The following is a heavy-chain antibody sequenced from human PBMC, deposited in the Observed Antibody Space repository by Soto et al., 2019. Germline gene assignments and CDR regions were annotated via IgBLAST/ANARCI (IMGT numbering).Heavy chain of an antibody. V-gene: IGHV1-69*13. CDR3: ARSMYSTSAQLYYGMDV. D-gene: IGHD6-6*01. CDR2: IIPIFGTA. J-gene: IGHJ6*02. CDR1: GGTFSSYA. Sequence: SVKVSCKASGGTFSSYAISWVRQAPGQGLEWMGGIIPIFGTANYAQKFQGRVTITADESTSTAYMELSSATAADTAVYYCARSMYSTSAQLYYGMDVWGQGTTVTVSS.